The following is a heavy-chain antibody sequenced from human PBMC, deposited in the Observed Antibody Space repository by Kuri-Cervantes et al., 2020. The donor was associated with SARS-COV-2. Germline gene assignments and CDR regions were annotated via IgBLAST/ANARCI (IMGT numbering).Heavy chain of an antibody. Sequence: GESLKISCKASGYTFTGYYMHWVRQAPGQGLEWMGWINPNSGGTNYAQKFQGRVTMTRDKSISTAYMEMSRLRSDDTAVYYCARGGTGIFTWFDPWGQGTLVTVSS. CDR3: ARGGTGIFTWFDP. V-gene: IGHV1-2*02. J-gene: IGHJ5*02. CDR1: GYTFTGYY. CDR2: INPNSGGT.